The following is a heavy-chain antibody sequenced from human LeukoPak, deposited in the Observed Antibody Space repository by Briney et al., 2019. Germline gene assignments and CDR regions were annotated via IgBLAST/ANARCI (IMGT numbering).Heavy chain of an antibody. V-gene: IGHV4-59*01. Sequence: SETLSLTCTVSGGSISTYYWSSIRQPPGKRLEWIGYIYYIGSTNYNPSLKSRVTISVDTSKNQFSLQLSSVPAADTAVYYCARSPRFSMVRGAFEMDVWGKGTTVTISS. D-gene: IGHD3-10*01. CDR3: ARSPRFSMVRGAFEMDV. CDR1: GGSISTYY. J-gene: IGHJ6*04. CDR2: IYYIGST.